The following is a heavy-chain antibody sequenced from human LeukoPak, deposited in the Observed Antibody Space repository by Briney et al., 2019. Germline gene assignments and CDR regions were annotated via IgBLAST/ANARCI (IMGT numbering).Heavy chain of an antibody. D-gene: IGHD2-2*01. J-gene: IGHJ4*02. Sequence: GGSLRLSCAASGFTFSSYEMNWVRQAPGKGLEWVSYISSSGSTIYYADSVKGRFTISRDNAKNSLYLQMNSLRAEDTAVYYCARGFSSTSSVSLGFSFWGQGTLVTVSS. V-gene: IGHV3-48*03. CDR3: ARGFSSTSSVSLGFSF. CDR2: ISSSGSTI. CDR1: GFTFSSYE.